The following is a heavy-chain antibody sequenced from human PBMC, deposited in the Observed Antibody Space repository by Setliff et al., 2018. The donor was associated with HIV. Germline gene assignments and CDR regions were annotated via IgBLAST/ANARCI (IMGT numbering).Heavy chain of an antibody. CDR2: IYSDGST. CDR1: GFTLSTYI. J-gene: IGHJ4*02. Sequence: GGSLSLSCAAYGFTLSTYIMSWVRQAPGKGLEWVSVIYSDGSTYYADSVKGRFTISRDNSKNTLYLQMNSLRAEDTAVYYCARSPDYYDSGGYPPDYWGQGTLVTVSS. D-gene: IGHD3-22*01. V-gene: IGHV3-53*01. CDR3: ARSPDYYDSGGYPPDY.